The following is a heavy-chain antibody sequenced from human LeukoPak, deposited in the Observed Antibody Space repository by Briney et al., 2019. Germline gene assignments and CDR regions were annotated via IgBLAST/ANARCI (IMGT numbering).Heavy chain of an antibody. CDR3: ARTMADTVAVDY. J-gene: IGHJ4*02. Sequence: PSQTLSLTCAISGDSVSNNSGAWNWIRQSPSRGLEWLGRTYYRSKWYSDYAVSVKSRITINPDTSKNQFSLQLNSVSPEDTAVYYCARTMADTVAVDYWGQGTLVTVSS. V-gene: IGHV6-1*01. CDR2: TYYRSKWYS. CDR1: GDSVSNNSGA. D-gene: IGHD4-11*01.